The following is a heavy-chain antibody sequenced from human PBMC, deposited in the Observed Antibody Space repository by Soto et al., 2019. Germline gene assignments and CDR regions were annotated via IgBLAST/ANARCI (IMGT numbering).Heavy chain of an antibody. D-gene: IGHD2-15*01. CDR1: AGSISSSSYF. V-gene: IGHV4-39*01. CDR2: INYRGTT. J-gene: IGHJ5*02. Sequence: QLQLQESGPGLVTPSESLSLTCTVSAGSISSSSYFWAWVRQSPAKGLEWIGSINYRGTTFYTASLMSRVTISIDTSKNQFSLTLNSVTAADTALYYCARLLACNGGSCKFDPWGQGTLVTVSS. CDR3: ARLLACNGGSCKFDP.